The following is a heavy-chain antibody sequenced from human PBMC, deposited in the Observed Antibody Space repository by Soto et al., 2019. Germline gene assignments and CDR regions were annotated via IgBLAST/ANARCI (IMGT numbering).Heavy chain of an antibody. Sequence: PSETLSLTCTVSGGSISSSSYYWGWIRQPPGKGLEWIGSIYYSGSTYYNPSLKSRVTISVDTSKNQFSLKLSSVTAADTAVYYCARLVSLFDFWSGYYSGWFDPWGQGTLVTVS. J-gene: IGHJ5*02. D-gene: IGHD3-3*01. CDR2: IYYSGST. V-gene: IGHV4-39*01. CDR1: GGSISSSSYY. CDR3: ARLVSLFDFWSGYYSGWFDP.